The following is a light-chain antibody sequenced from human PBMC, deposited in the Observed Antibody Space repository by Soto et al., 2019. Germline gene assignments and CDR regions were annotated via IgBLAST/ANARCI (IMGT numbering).Light chain of an antibody. CDR1: ISNIGRNT. CDR3: AAWDDSLNAYV. J-gene: IGLJ1*01. Sequence: QSVLTQPPSASGTPGQRVTISCSGSISNIGRNTVNWYQQFTGTAPKLVIHSNNQRPSGVPDRFSGSRSGTSASLAISGPQSEDEADYYCAAWDDSLNAYVFGNGTKVTVL. CDR2: SNN. V-gene: IGLV1-44*01.